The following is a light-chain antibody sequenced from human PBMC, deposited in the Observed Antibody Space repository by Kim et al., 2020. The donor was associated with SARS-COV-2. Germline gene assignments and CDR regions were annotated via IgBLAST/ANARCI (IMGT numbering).Light chain of an antibody. V-gene: IGLV2-11*01. Sequence: GQSVTISCTGTSSDVGGYHYVSWYQQHPGKAPKLMIYDVTKRPSGVPDRFSGSKSGNTASLTISGLQAEDEADYYCCSYAGSYTLVFGTGTKVTVL. CDR2: DVT. CDR3: CSYAGSYTLV. CDR1: SSDVGGYHY. J-gene: IGLJ1*01.